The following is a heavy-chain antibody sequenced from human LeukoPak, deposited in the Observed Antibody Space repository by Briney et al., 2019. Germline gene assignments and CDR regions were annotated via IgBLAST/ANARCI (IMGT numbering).Heavy chain of an antibody. Sequence: GGSLRLSCAASGFTVSSNYMSWVRPAPGKGVEWASVIYSGGSTYYADSVKGRFTISRDNSKNTLYLQMNSLRAEDTAVYYCARGGYDFWSGFDYWGQGTLVTVSS. D-gene: IGHD3-3*01. CDR2: IYSGGST. J-gene: IGHJ4*02. CDR1: GFTVSSNY. V-gene: IGHV3-53*01. CDR3: ARGGYDFWSGFDY.